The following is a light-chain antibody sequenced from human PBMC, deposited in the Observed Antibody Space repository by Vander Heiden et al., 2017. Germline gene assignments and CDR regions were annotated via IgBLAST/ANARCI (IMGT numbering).Light chain of an antibody. CDR1: NIGSKS. J-gene: IGLJ2*01. CDR2: DDS. V-gene: IGLV3-21*02. CDR3: QVWDSISDHLV. Sequence: SYVLTQPPSVSVAPGQTARITCGGDNIGSKSVHWYQQKSGQAPVLVVYDDSDRHSGIPERVSGFNSGNTATLTISRVEAGDEADYYCQVWDSISDHLVFGGGTKLSVL.